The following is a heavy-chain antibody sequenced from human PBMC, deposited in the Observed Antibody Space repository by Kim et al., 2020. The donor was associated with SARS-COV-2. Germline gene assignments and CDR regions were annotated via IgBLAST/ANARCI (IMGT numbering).Heavy chain of an antibody. J-gene: IGHJ1*01. CDR2: LSANGGST. CDR3: AKDGSGWYGDFQH. CDR1: GFTFSSYA. D-gene: IGHD6-19*01. Sequence: GGSLRLSCAVSGFTFSSYAMSWVRQAPGKGLEWVSALSANGGSTYYADSVRGRFTISRDNSKNTLYLQMNSLRAEDTALYYCAKDGSGWYGDFQHWGQGTLVTVSS. V-gene: IGHV3-23*01.